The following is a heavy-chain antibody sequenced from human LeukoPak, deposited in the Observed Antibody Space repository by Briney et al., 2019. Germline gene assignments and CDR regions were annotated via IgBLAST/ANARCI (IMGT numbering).Heavy chain of an antibody. J-gene: IGHJ4*02. CDR2: ISSRDSII. D-gene: IGHD3-22*01. V-gene: IGHV3-48*03. Sequence: GGSLRLSCAASGFTFSSYEMNWVRRAPGKGLEWVSYISSRDSIIYYADSVKGRFTISRDNAKNSLYLQMKGLRAEDTAVYYCARGLYYYDSSGNDYWGQGTLVTVSS. CDR3: ARGLYYYDSSGNDY. CDR1: GFTFSSYE.